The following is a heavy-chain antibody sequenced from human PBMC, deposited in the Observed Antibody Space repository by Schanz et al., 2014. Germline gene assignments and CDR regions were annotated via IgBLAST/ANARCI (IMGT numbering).Heavy chain of an antibody. CDR3: ASKARYTYGYDY. CDR1: GFGFDDYA. J-gene: IGHJ4*02. Sequence: VQVLESGEGLVEAGGSLRLSCAASGFGFDDYAMSWIRQPPGKGLEWIGHIYYSGSTNYNPSLKSRVTISADTSKNQLSLKLTSVTAADTAVYYCASKARYTYGYDYWGQGTLVTGSS. V-gene: IGHV4-59*01. CDR2: IYYSGST. D-gene: IGHD5-18*01.